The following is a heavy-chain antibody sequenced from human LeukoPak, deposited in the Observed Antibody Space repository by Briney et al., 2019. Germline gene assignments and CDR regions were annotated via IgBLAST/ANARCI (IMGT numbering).Heavy chain of an antibody. J-gene: IGHJ4*02. CDR3: ARGNDYYDSSGSTIDY. CDR2: ISSSGSTI. V-gene: IGHV3-11*01. D-gene: IGHD3-22*01. Sequence: PGGSLRLSCAASGFTFSDYYMSWIRQAPGKGLEWVSYISSSGSTIYYADSVKGRSTISRDNAKNSLYLQMNSLRAEDTAVYYCARGNDYYDSSGSTIDYWGQGTLVTVSS. CDR1: GFTFSDYY.